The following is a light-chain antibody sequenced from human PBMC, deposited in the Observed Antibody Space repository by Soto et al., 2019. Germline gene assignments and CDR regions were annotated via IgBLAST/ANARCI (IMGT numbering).Light chain of an antibody. J-gene: IGKJ2*01. CDR3: QQYGGVPYT. CDR2: GAS. CDR1: ESISRDY. Sequence: EIVLTQSPGTLSLSPGQRATLSCRASESISRDYLAWYQQRLGQAPRLLIYGASSGATGIPDRFSGSGSGTDFTLTISRLEPEDFAIYDCQQYGGVPYTFGQGTNLEIK. V-gene: IGKV3-20*01.